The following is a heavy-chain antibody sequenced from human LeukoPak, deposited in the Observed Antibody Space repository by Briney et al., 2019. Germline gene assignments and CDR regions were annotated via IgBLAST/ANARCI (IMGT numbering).Heavy chain of an antibody. CDR1: GFTFSSYW. Sequence: GGSLRLSCAASGFTFSSYWMSWVRQAPGKGLEWVANIKQDGSEKYYVDTVKGRFTISRDNAKNSLYLQMNSLRAEDTAVYYCAREGAYGSGSYSDYFDYWGQGTLVTVSS. V-gene: IGHV3-7*01. J-gene: IGHJ4*02. CDR3: AREGAYGSGSYSDYFDY. D-gene: IGHD3-10*01. CDR2: IKQDGSEK.